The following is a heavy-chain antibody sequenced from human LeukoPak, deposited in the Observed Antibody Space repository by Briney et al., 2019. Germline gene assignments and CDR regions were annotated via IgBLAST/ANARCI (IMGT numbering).Heavy chain of an antibody. CDR2: IYTSGTT. V-gene: IGHV4-4*07. CDR3: ARDSSSTSYYFDY. CDR1: GGSISGSY. J-gene: IGHJ4*02. Sequence: KPSETLSLTCTVSGGSISGSYCNWIRQPVGKGLEWIGRIYTSGTTNDNPSLKSRVTMSVDTSKNQFSLKLSSVTAADTAVYYCARDSSSTSYYFDYWGQGILVTVSS. D-gene: IGHD6-6*01.